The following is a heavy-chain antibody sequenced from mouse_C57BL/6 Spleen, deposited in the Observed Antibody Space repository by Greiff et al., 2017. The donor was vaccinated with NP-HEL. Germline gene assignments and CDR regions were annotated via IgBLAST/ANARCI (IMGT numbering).Heavy chain of an antibody. CDR3: AREGGYDGYFDY. CDR2: IYPSDSET. V-gene: IGHV1-61*01. D-gene: IGHD2-2*01. J-gene: IGHJ2*01. Sequence: QVQLQQPGAELVRPGSSVKLSCKASGYTFTSYWMDWVKQRPGQGLEWIGNIYPSDSETHYNQKFKDKATLTVDKSSSTAYMQLSSLTSEDSAVYYCAREGGYDGYFDYWGQGTTLTVSS. CDR1: GYTFTSYW.